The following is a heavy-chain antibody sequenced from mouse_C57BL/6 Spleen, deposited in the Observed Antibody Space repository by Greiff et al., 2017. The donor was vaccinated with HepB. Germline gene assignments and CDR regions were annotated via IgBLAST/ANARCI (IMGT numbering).Heavy chain of an antibody. Sequence: VQLQQSGAELVRPGTSVKVSCKASGYAFTNYLIEWVKQRPGQGLEWIGVINPGSGGTNYNEKFKGKATLTADKSSSTAYMQLSSLTSEDSAVYFCARGYYYGSFDYWGQGTTLTVSS. CDR2: INPGSGGT. V-gene: IGHV1-54*01. CDR3: ARGYYYGSFDY. J-gene: IGHJ2*01. D-gene: IGHD1-1*01. CDR1: GYAFTNYL.